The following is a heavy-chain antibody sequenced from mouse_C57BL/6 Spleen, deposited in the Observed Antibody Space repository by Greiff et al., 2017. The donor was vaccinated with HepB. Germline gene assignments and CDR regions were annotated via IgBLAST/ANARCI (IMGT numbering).Heavy chain of an antibody. D-gene: IGHD2-1*01. Sequence: QVQLQQSGAELVRPGTSVKVSCKASGYAFTNYLIEWVKQRPGQGLEWIGVINPGSGGTNYNEKFKGKATLTADKSSSTAYMQLSSLTSEDSAVYCCARWVTCFDYWGQGTTLTVSS. V-gene: IGHV1-54*01. CDR2: INPGSGGT. CDR1: GYAFTNYL. J-gene: IGHJ2*01. CDR3: ARWVTCFDY.